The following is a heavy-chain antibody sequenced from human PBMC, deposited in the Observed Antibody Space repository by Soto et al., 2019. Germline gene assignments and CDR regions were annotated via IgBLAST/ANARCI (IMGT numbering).Heavy chain of an antibody. V-gene: IGHV3-23*01. CDR2: ISGSGGST. CDR1: GFTFSSYA. Sequence: GGSLRLSCAASGFTFSSYAMSWVRQAPGKGLEWVSAISGSGGSTYYADSVKGRFTISRDNSKNTLYLQMNSLRAEDTAVYYCAKDPSIVVVVAATPGTHGFDPWGQGTLVTVSS. D-gene: IGHD2-15*01. J-gene: IGHJ5*02. CDR3: AKDPSIVVVVAATPGTHGFDP.